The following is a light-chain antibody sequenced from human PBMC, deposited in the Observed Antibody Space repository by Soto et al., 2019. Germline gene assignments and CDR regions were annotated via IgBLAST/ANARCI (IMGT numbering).Light chain of an antibody. CDR2: WAS. Sequence: DIVLTQSPDSLAVSLGERATINCKSSQSVLYSSNNKNYLAWYQQKPGQPPKLLIYWASTRESGVPDRFSGGGSGTEFTLTISSLQAEDVAVYYCQQYYTTPPMYTFGQGTKLEIK. CDR1: QSVLYSSNNKNY. CDR3: QQYYTTPPMYT. V-gene: IGKV4-1*01. J-gene: IGKJ2*01.